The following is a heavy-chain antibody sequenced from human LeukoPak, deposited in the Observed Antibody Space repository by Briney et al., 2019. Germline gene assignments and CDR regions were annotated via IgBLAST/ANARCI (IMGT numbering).Heavy chain of an antibody. D-gene: IGHD3-10*01. J-gene: IGHJ4*02. Sequence: GGSLRLSCAASGFTFRRSAMTWVRQTPGTGLEWVASVNPSGESGDKAYYGDSAKGRFTISRDSSKNTMYLQMNSLRAEDTAVYHCAKERSTDMGWFGELFEWGQGTLVTVSS. CDR1: GFTFRRSA. CDR2: VNPSGESGDKA. V-gene: IGHV3-23*01. CDR3: AKERSTDMGWFGELFE.